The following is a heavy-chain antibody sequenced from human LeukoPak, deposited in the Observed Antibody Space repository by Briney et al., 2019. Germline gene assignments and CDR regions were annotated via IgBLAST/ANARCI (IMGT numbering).Heavy chain of an antibody. Sequence: GRSLRLSCAASGYTFTGYYMEWVRQAAGQGLEWRGWINPNSGGTNYAQKFQGRVTMTRDTSISTAYMELSRLRSDDTAVYYCARDPYSSSSTPDYWGQGTLVTVSS. CDR3: ARDPYSSSSTPDY. CDR2: INPNSGGT. CDR1: GYTFTGYY. D-gene: IGHD6-6*01. V-gene: IGHV1-2*02. J-gene: IGHJ4*02.